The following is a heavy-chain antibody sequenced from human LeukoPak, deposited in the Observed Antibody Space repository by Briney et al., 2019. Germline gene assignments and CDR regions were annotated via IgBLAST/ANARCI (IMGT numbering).Heavy chain of an antibody. D-gene: IGHD3-10*01. CDR3: ARDAYYYGSGANYYYYGMDV. J-gene: IGHJ6*02. CDR1: GYTFTSYG. CDR2: ISAYNGNT. V-gene: IGHV1-18*01. Sequence: ASVKVSFKASGYTFTSYGISWVRQAPGQGLEWMGWISAYNGNTNYAQKHQGRVTMTTDTSTSTAYMELRSLRSDDTAVYYCARDAYYYGSGANYYYYGMDVWGQGTTVTVSS.